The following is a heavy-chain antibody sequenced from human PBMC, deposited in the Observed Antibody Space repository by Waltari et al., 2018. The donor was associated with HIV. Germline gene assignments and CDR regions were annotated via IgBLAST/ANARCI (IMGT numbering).Heavy chain of an antibody. Sequence: VQLVESGGGVVQPGKSLRLSCAASGFPFSRYAMPWVRPAPGKGREWVAVIWHDANNQYYADSVQGRFTISRDNSKNTLYLQMNSLRAEDTALYYCARDSPAFSRGTEELDYWGQGTLVTVSS. CDR1: GFPFSRYA. CDR3: ARDSPAFSRGTEELDY. J-gene: IGHJ4*02. V-gene: IGHV3-33*01. D-gene: IGHD2-2*01. CDR2: IWHDANNQ.